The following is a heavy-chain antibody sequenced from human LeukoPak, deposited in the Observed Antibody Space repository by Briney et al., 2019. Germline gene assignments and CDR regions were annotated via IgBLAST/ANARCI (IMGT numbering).Heavy chain of an antibody. V-gene: IGHV4-31*03. Sequence: SGTLSLTCTVSADSLSSGGHYWAWIRQLPGKGLESIGFIHHSGSSHHNPSLKDRVAISVDASRKQFALRLSSVTAADTAIYYCAREGNRFGGFYFDYWGQGIQVIVSS. CDR3: AREGNRFGGFYFDY. CDR1: ADSLSSGGHY. CDR2: IHHSGSS. D-gene: IGHD3-10*01. J-gene: IGHJ4*02.